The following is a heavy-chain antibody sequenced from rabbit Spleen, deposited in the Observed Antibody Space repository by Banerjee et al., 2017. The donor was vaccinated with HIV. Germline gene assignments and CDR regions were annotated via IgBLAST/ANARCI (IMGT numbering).Heavy chain of an antibody. V-gene: IGHV1S7*01. CDR2: IVPIFGVT. Sequence: QLEESGGGLVKPEGSLTLTCKASGVSFSNKDVMCWVRQAPGKGLEWIGYIVPIFGVTYYANWVNGRFTISSHNAQNTLYLRLNSLTAADTATYFCVREAGYGGYGDANLWGPGTLVTVS. CDR1: GVSFSNKD. J-gene: IGHJ4*01. CDR3: VREAGYGGYGDANL. D-gene: IGHD6-1*01.